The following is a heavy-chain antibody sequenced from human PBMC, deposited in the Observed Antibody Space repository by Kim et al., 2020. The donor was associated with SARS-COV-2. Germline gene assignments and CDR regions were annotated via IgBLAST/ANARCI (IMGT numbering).Heavy chain of an antibody. CDR1: GFTFDDYA. J-gene: IGHJ4*01. CDR2: ITWNSGTI. CDR3: AKDWGKIMYYNAPPSKQGDYSVDN. Sequence: GGSLRLSCAASGFTFDDYAMHWVRQAPGKGLEWVSCITWNSGTIGYADSVKGRFTISRDNAKNSLYLQMNSLRAEDTALYYCAKDWGKIMYYNAPPSKQGDYSVDNWGQGTLVTVSS. D-gene: IGHD3-10*01. V-gene: IGHV3-9*01.